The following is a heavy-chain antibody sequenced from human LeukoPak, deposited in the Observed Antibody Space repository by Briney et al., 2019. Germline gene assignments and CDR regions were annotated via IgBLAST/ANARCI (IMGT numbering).Heavy chain of an antibody. V-gene: IGHV3-30*04. CDR1: GFIFSSYV. Sequence: GGSLRLSCAASGFIFSSYVIQWVRQAPGKGLEWVAAISPDGSNKYYTDSVKGRFTISRDNSKNTLYLQMNSLRAEDTAEYYCARDTSTTLDYWGQGTLVTVSS. D-gene: IGHD2-15*01. CDR3: ARDTSTTLDY. CDR2: ISPDGSNK. J-gene: IGHJ4*02.